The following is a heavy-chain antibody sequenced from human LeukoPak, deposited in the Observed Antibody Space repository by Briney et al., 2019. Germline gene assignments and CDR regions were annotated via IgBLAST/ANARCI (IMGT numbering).Heavy chain of an antibody. J-gene: IGHJ4*02. CDR3: AKQNTMIVVVTSAFVY. V-gene: IGHV3-23*01. CDR2: ISGSGGST. CDR1: GFTFSSYA. Sequence: GGSLRLSCAASGFTFSSYAMSWVRQAPGKGLEWVSAISGSGGSTYYADSVKGRFTISRDNSKNTLYLQMNSLRAEDTAVYYCAKQNTMIVVVTSAFVYWGQGTLVTVSS. D-gene: IGHD3-22*01.